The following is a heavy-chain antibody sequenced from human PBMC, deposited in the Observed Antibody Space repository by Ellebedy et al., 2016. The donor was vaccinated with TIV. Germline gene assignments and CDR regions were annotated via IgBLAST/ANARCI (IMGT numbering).Heavy chain of an antibody. CDR3: ATDGSYGDYLSPAHAFEI. J-gene: IGHJ3*02. Sequence: GESLKISCAVSGFTFSSYWMSWVRQAPGKGLEWVANIRQDGSKNYVDSVKGRFTISRDNAKNSLYLEMNSLRAEDTAVYYCATDGSYGDYLSPAHAFEIWGQGTVVAVSS. CDR1: GFTFSSYW. D-gene: IGHD4-17*01. V-gene: IGHV3-7*01. CDR2: IRQDGSK.